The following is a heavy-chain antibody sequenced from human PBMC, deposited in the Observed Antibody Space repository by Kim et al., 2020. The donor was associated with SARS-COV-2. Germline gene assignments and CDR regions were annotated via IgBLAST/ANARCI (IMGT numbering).Heavy chain of an antibody. CDR3: TTRNGYSSNNGDY. CDR1: GFTFSNAW. CDR2: IKSKTDGGTT. J-gene: IGHJ4*02. Sequence: GGSLRLSCAASGFTFSNAWMSWVRQAPGKGLEWVGRIKSKTDGGTTDYAAPVKGRFTISRDDSKNTLYLQMNSLKTEDTAVYYCTTRNGYSSNNGDYWGQGTLVTVSS. V-gene: IGHV3-15*01. D-gene: IGHD6-13*01.